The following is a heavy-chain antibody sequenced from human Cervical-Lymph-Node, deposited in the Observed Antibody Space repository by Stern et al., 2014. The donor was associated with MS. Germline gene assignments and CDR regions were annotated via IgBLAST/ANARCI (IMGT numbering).Heavy chain of an antibody. D-gene: IGHD2-2*01. CDR3: AREGVPTY. J-gene: IGHJ4*02. V-gene: IGHV3-30*04. Sequence: QVQLVQSGGGVVQPGRSLRLSCAASGFTFSSFSMHWVRQAPGKGLEWVAVISYDVNNKYFADSVQGRFTISRDNSKNTVYLQMNSLRPEDTAVYYCAREGVPTYWGQGTVVTVSS. CDR1: GFTFSSFS. CDR2: ISYDVNNK.